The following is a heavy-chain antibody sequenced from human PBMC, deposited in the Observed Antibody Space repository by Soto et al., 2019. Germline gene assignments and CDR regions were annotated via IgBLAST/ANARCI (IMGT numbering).Heavy chain of an antibody. J-gene: IGHJ4*02. CDR1: GYIIKNYW. CDR2: IFPDDSDT. CDR3: FRGGVTSRTFDY. Sequence: PGESLKISCKASGYIIKNYWIGWVRQMPGQGLEWMGIIFPDDSDTRYSPSFQGHVTISVDKSISTAYVQWSSLKASVSAIYYCFRGGVTSRTFDYWGQGTLVTVSS. V-gene: IGHV5-51*01. D-gene: IGHD3-16*01.